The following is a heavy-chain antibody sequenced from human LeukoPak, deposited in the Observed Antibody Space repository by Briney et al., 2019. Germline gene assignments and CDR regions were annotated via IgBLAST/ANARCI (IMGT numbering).Heavy chain of an antibody. CDR3: ARGGTFGVDISDY. Sequence: PGGSLRLSCAASGFTFSSYEMNWVRQAPGKGLEWVSSISSSSRNTYYADSVRGRFTISRDNAKNSLYLQMNSLRAEDTAVYYCARGGTFGVDISDYWGQGTLVTVSS. V-gene: IGHV3-21*01. J-gene: IGHJ4*02. D-gene: IGHD3-3*01. CDR1: GFTFSSYE. CDR2: ISSSSRNT.